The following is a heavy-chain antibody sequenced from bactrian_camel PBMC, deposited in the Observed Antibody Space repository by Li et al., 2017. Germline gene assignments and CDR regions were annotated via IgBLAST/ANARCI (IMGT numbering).Heavy chain of an antibody. CDR3: STNRDGSV. D-gene: IGHD6*01. Sequence: VQLVESGGGLVQPGGSLRLSCAASGFTFSAYDMSWVRRAPGKGLEWISSIQSDGRSPTYAGSVVGRFTISRDNAKNALYLQMNRLKSGDTALYYCSTNRDGSVRGQGTQVTVS. J-gene: IGHJ4*01. V-gene: IGHV3S40*01. CDR1: GFTFSAYD. CDR2: IQSDGRSP.